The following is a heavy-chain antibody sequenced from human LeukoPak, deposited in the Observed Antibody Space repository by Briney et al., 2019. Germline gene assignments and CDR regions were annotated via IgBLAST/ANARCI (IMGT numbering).Heavy chain of an antibody. V-gene: IGHV4-30-2*01. Sequence: PSQTLSLTCAVSGGSISSGGYSWSWIRQPPGKGLEWIGYIYHSGSTYYNPSPKSRVTISVDRSKNQFSLKLSSVTAADTAVYYCARQVYCSSTSCSELDWFDPWGQGTLVTVSS. D-gene: IGHD2-2*01. CDR1: GGSISSGGYS. CDR2: IYHSGST. CDR3: ARQVYCSSTSCSELDWFDP. J-gene: IGHJ5*02.